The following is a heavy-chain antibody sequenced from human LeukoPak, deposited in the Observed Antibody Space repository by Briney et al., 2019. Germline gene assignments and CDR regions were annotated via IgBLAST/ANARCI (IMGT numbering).Heavy chain of an antibody. Sequence: GASVKVSCKASGYTFTGYYMHWVRQARGQRLEWIGWIVVGSGNTNYAQKFQERVTITRDMSTSTDYMELSSLRSEDTAVYYCARDNSVGDTAWWFDPWGQGTLVTVSS. D-gene: IGHD1-26*01. CDR3: ARDNSVGDTAWWFDP. J-gene: IGHJ5*02. V-gene: IGHV1-58*02. CDR1: GYTFTGYY. CDR2: IVVGSGNT.